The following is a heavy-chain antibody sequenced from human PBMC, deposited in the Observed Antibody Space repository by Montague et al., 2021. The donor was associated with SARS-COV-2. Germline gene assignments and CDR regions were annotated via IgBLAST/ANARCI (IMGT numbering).Heavy chain of an antibody. Sequence: SETLSLTCAVSGGSINTNNWWTWVRQPPGEGLEWIGQIFHSEITNYNPSLESRVTISVDKSKNQFSLRLSSVTAADTAVYYCARGRLVGDSSSWYYFDYWGQGTLVAVSS. CDR1: GGSINTNNW. CDR3: ARGRLVGDSSSWYYFDY. V-gene: IGHV4-4*02. CDR2: IFHSEIT. D-gene: IGHD6-13*01. J-gene: IGHJ4*02.